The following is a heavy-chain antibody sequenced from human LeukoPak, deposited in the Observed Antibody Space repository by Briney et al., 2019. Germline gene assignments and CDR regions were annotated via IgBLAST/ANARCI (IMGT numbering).Heavy chain of an antibody. CDR1: GFTFSNYA. D-gene: IGHD6-6*01. J-gene: IGHJ6*03. Sequence: GGSLRLSCAASGFTFSNYAMSWVRQAPEKGLEWVSAISGIGGNTYYADSVKGRFTISRDNSKNTLYLQMNYLRAEDTAVYYCAKNSRRQLASQDRYHYYYYMDVWGKGTTVTVSS. CDR2: ISGIGGNT. V-gene: IGHV3-23*01. CDR3: AKNSRRQLASQDRYHYYYYMDV.